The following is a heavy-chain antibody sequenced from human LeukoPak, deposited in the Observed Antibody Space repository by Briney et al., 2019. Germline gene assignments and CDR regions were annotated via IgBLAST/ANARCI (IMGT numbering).Heavy chain of an antibody. D-gene: IGHD3-22*01. V-gene: IGHV3-20*04. CDR2: INWNGGST. Sequence: GGSLRLSCAASGFTFDDYGMSWVRQAPGKGLEWVSGINWNGGSTGYADSVKGRFTTSRDNAKNSLYLQMNSLRAEDTALYYCAREVGGVVVYYFDYWGQGTLVTVSS. CDR1: GFTFDDYG. CDR3: AREVGGVVVYYFDY. J-gene: IGHJ4*02.